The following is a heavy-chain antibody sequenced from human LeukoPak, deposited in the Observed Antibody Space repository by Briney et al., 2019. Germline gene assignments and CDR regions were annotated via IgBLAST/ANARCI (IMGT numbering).Heavy chain of an antibody. Sequence: PSETLSLTCTVSGGSISSGSYYWSWIRQPPGKGLEWIGYIYYSGSTNYNPSLKSRVTISVDTSKNQFSLKLSSVTAADTAVYYCAREGVAATGLDYWGQGTLVTVSS. V-gene: IGHV4-61*01. CDR3: AREGVAATGLDY. J-gene: IGHJ4*02. D-gene: IGHD6-13*01. CDR2: IYYSGST. CDR1: GGSISSGSYY.